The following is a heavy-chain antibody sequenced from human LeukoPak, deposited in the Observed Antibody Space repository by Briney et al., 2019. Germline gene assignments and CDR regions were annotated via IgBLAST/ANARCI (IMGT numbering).Heavy chain of an antibody. CDR1: GGSFSGYY. CDR2: INYSGST. V-gene: IGHV4-34*01. CDR3: ARRGRIRYHIVVVTAKGPFDY. Sequence: PSETLSLTCAVYGGSFSGYYWSWIRQPPGKGLEWIGEINYSGSTNYNPSLKSRVTISVDTSKNQFSLKLSSVTAADTAVYYCARRGRIRYHIVVVTAKGPFDYWGQGTLVTVSS. D-gene: IGHD2-21*02. J-gene: IGHJ4*02.